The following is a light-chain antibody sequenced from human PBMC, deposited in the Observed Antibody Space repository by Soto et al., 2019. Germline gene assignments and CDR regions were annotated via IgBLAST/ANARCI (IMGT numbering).Light chain of an antibody. J-gene: IGLJ1*01. Sequence: QSVLTQPASVSGSPGQSITISCTGTSSDVGSYNLVSWYQQHPGKAPKLMIYEGSKRPSGVSNRFSGSKSGNTASLTISGLQAEDEADYYCCSYAGSTTYVFGTATKATV. V-gene: IGLV2-23*01. CDR3: CSYAGSTTYV. CDR1: SSDVGSYNL. CDR2: EGS.